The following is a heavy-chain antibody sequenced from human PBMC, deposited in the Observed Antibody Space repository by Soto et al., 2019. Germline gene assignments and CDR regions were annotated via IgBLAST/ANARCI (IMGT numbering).Heavy chain of an antibody. CDR2: IHYSGSI. J-gene: IGHJ6*02. D-gene: IGHD2-21*02. CDR3: AREDDGGDRDYYGLDV. V-gene: IGHV4-30-4*08. CDR1: GGSISYEYFH. Sequence: SETLSLTCTVSGGSISYEYFHWTWISQSPGKGLEWIGYIHYSGSIIYNPSFKSRVTISVDTSKNQFSLQLSSVTAADTAVYFCAREDDGGDRDYYGLDVWGQGTTVTVSS.